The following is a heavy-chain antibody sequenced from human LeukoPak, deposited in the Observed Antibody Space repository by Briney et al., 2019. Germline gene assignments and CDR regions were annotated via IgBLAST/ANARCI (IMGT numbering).Heavy chain of an antibody. V-gene: IGHV4-61*01. CDR1: GGSVSNGNYY. Sequence: SETLSLTCTVSGGSVSNGNYYWSWLRQPPGKALEWIGYIYYTGSTSYNPSLEGRVTISVDTSKNQFSVKLNSVTAADTAVYYCARGRTRYSSGCIGYWGQGTLVTVSS. D-gene: IGHD6-19*01. J-gene: IGHJ4*02. CDR3: ARGRTRYSSGCIGY. CDR2: IYYTGST.